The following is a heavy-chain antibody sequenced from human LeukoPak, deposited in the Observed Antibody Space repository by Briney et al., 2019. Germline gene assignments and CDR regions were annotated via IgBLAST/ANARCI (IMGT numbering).Heavy chain of an antibody. V-gene: IGHV1-18*04. J-gene: IGHJ5*02. CDR3: ARDELTYYDILTGYYRESMRFDP. CDR2: ISAYNGNT. D-gene: IGHD3-9*01. Sequence: SVKVSCKASGYTFTRYGISWVRQAPGQGLEWMGWISAYNGNTNYAQKLQGRVTMTTDTSTSTAYMELRSLRSDDTAVYYCARDELTYYDILTGYYRESMRFDPWGQGTLVTVSS. CDR1: GYTFTRYG.